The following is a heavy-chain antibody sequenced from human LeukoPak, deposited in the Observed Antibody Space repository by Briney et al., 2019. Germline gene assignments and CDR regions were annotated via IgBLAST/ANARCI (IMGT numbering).Heavy chain of an antibody. CDR3: ATEGSPGRTWGFDY. V-gene: IGHV1-24*01. Sequence: ASVKVSCKVSGYTLTELSMHWVRQAPGKRLEWMGGFDPEDGETIYAQKFQGRVTMTEDTSTDTAYMELSSLRSEDTAVYYCATEGSPGRTWGFDYWGQGTLVTVSS. CDR1: GYTLTELS. CDR2: FDPEDGET. J-gene: IGHJ4*02. D-gene: IGHD1-26*01.